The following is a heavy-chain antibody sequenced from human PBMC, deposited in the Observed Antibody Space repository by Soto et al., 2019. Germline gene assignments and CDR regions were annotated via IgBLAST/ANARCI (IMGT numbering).Heavy chain of an antibody. CDR1: GGSISSSTW. V-gene: IGHV4-4*02. Sequence: SETLSLTCAVSGGSISSSTWWSWVRQPPGKGLEWIGEIYHSGSTNYNPSLKSRVTISVDKSKNQFSLKLSSVTAADTAVYYCARDKGGWYRYYYGMDVWGQGTTVTV. J-gene: IGHJ6*02. CDR2: IYHSGST. D-gene: IGHD6-19*01. CDR3: ARDKGGWYRYYYGMDV.